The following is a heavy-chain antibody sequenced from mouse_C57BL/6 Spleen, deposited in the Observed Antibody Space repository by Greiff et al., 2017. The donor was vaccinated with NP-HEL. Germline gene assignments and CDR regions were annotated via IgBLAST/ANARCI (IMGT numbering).Heavy chain of an antibody. D-gene: IGHD2-4*01. CDR2: IYPGSGST. Sequence: QVQLQQPGAELVKPGASVKMSCKASGYTFTSYWITWVKQRPGQGLEWIGDIYPGSGSTNYNEKFKSKATLNVDHSSSTAYMQLSSLSSEDSAVDYWARIYYDYLYYFDYWGQGTTLTVSS. J-gene: IGHJ2*01. CDR1: GYTFTSYW. CDR3: ARIYYDYLYYFDY. V-gene: IGHV1-55*01.